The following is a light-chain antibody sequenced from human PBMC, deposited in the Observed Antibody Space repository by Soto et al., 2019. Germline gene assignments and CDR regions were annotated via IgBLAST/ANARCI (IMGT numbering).Light chain of an antibody. CDR2: GAS. CDR3: QQYGSAQS. Sequence: EIVLTQSPCTLSLSPGERDTLSCRASQSVSSSYLAWYQQKPGQAPRLLIYGASIRATGIPDRFRGSVSGTDCTRTISRLEPDDFALYYCQQYGSAQSVGQCTKVEI. V-gene: IGKV3-20*01. J-gene: IGKJ1*01. CDR1: QSVSSSY.